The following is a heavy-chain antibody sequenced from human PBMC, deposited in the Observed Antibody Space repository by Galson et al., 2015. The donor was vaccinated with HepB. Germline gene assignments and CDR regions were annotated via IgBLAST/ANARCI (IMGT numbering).Heavy chain of an antibody. Sequence: SLRLSCAASDSTFSSYTTNWVRQTPGKGLQWIPYISTNGATIHYADSVKGRFTIARDNAKNTMWLQMNSLRAEDTAVYYCATTKFGSGAYWTFDIWGQGTLVTVSS. J-gene: IGHJ3*02. CDR2: ISTNGATI. V-gene: IGHV3-48*04. D-gene: IGHD4/OR15-4a*01. CDR1: DSTFSSYT. CDR3: ATTKFGSGAYWTFDI.